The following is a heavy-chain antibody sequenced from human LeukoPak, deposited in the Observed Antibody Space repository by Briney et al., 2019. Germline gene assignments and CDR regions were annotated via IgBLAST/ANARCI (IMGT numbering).Heavy chain of an antibody. D-gene: IGHD3-10*01. J-gene: IGHJ4*02. CDR1: GFTFSSYW. CDR3: ARLGQVGNYYGSGSYYRIIDY. CDR2: INSDGSST. V-gene: IGHV3-74*01. Sequence: GGSLRLSCAASGFTFSSYWMHWVRQAPGKGLVWVSRINSDGSSTSYADSVKGRFTISRDNAKNTLYLQMNSLRAEDTAVYYCARLGQVGNYYGSGSYYRIIDYWGQGTLVTVSS.